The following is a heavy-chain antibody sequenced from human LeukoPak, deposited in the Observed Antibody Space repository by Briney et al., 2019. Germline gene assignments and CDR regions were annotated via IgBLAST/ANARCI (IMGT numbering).Heavy chain of an antibody. V-gene: IGHV3-23*01. CDR2: ISNSDGST. Sequence: GSLRLSCAASGFTFSSYAMSWVRQAPGKGLEWVSTISNSDGSTYYADSVKGRFSISRDNAENTLYLQMNSLRAEDTAVYYCAKDCIVGATYYYYYMDVWGKGTTVTVSS. CDR3: AKDCIVGATYYYYYMDV. J-gene: IGHJ6*03. CDR1: GFTFSSYA. D-gene: IGHD1-26*01.